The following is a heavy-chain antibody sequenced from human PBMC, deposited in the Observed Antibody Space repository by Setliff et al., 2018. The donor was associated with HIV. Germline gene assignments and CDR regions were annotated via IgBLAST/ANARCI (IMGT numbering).Heavy chain of an antibody. D-gene: IGHD2-21*01. V-gene: IGHV3-23*03. Sequence: GGSLRLSCAASGFTFSSYAMSWVRQAPGKGLEWVSVIWSGGTSTFYADSLKGRFTIFRDNTKDSLYLQMSSLRAEDTAVYFCTRGHYSTFGWGQGTLVTVSS. CDR1: GFTFSSYA. CDR2: IWSGGTST. CDR3: TRGHYSTFG. J-gene: IGHJ4*02.